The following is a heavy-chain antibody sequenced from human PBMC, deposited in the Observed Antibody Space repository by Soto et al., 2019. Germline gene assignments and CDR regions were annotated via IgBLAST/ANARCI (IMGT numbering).Heavy chain of an antibody. CDR3: ARARPDIVMVVGATQGYYGMDV. CDR1: GFIFSGYY. V-gene: IGHV3-11*01. D-gene: IGHD2-15*01. Sequence: GGSLRLSCAASGFIFSGYYMTWIRQAPGKGLEWVSYISGSGSHIYYADSVKGRFTISRDNAKNSLYLQLNSLRVEDTAVYYCARARPDIVMVVGATQGYYGMDVWGQGTTVTVSS. J-gene: IGHJ6*02. CDR2: ISGSGSHI.